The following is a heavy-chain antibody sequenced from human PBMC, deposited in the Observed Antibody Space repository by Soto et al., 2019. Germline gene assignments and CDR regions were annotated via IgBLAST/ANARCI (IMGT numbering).Heavy chain of an antibody. CDR1: GFSLSTSGVG. CDR2: LYWDDDK. J-gene: IGHJ4*02. CDR3: VIEGRGLFWEGNDYDSSGYYNDY. D-gene: IGHD3-22*01. V-gene: IGHV2-5*02. Sequence: QITLKESGPTLVKPTQTLTLTCTFSGFSLSTSGVGVGWIRQPPGKALEWLALLYWDDDKRYSPSPKSRLTITKDTAKIQVVLTMTHMEPVDTATYYCVIEGRGLFWEGNDYDSSGYYNDYWGQGTLVTVSS.